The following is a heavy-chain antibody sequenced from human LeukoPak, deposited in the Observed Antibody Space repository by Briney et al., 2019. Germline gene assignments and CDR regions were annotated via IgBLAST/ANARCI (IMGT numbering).Heavy chain of an antibody. CDR3: ARGDEITMVI. J-gene: IGHJ3*02. D-gene: IGHD3-10*01. CDR1: GGSISSDY. V-gene: IGHV4-59*01. CDR2: IYYSGRT. Sequence: SETLSLTCTVSGGSISSDYWSWIRQPPGKGLEWIGYIYYSGRTYYNPSVKSRVAISVDTSKNQFSLTLSSVTAADTAVYYCARGDEITMVIWGQGAMVTVSS.